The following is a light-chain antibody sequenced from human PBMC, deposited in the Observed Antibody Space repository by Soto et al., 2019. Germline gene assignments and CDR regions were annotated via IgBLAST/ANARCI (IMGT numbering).Light chain of an antibody. CDR3: CSYAGSYTYV. J-gene: IGLJ1*01. Sequence: QSALTQSRSVSGSPGQSVTISCTGTSSDVGAYDFVSWYQQHPGKAPKLIIYDVTKRPSGVPDRFSGSKSGNTASLTISGLQAEDEADYYCCSYAGSYTYVFATGTKVTVL. CDR2: DVT. CDR1: SSDVGAYDF. V-gene: IGLV2-11*01.